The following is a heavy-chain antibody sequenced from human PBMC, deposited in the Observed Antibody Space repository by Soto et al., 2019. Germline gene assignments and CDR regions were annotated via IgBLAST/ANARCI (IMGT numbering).Heavy chain of an antibody. CDR1: GFTVSSNY. CDR3: ARDSSGWPSYYYGMDV. J-gene: IGHJ6*02. CDR2: IYSRGST. V-gene: IGHV3-53*01. Sequence: SGGSLRLSCAASGFTVSSNYMSWVRQAPGKGLEWVSVIYSRGSTYYADSVKGRFTISRDNSKNTVYLQMNSLRAEDTAVYYCARDSSGWPSYYYGMDVWGQGITVTVSS. D-gene: IGHD6-19*01.